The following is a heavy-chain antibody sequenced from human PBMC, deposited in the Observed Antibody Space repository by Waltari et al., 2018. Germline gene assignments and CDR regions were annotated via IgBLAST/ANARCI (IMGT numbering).Heavy chain of an antibody. Sequence: QMQLVQSGPEVKKPGTSVKVSCKASGFTFTSSAMQWVRQARGQRLEWIGWIVVGSGNTNYAQKFQERVTITRDMSTSTAYMELSSLRSEDTAVYYCAADCSGGSCYSQGYFDLWGRGTLVTVSS. CDR1: GFTFTSSA. J-gene: IGHJ2*01. V-gene: IGHV1-58*02. CDR3: AADCSGGSCYSQGYFDL. D-gene: IGHD2-15*01. CDR2: IVVGSGNT.